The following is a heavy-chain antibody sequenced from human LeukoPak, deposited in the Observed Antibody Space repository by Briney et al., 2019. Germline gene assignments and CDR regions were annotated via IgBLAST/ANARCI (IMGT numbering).Heavy chain of an antibody. CDR2: ISPSGENR. CDR1: GFIFGGYT. Sequence: PGGSLRLSCAGSGFIFGGYTMNWVRQAPGKGLEWLSYISPSGENRLYADSVKGRFTISRDNAKNSLYLQMNSLRAEDTAVYYCARGATVTPFDYWGQGTLVTVSS. D-gene: IGHD4-17*01. J-gene: IGHJ4*02. V-gene: IGHV3-48*04. CDR3: ARGATVTPFDY.